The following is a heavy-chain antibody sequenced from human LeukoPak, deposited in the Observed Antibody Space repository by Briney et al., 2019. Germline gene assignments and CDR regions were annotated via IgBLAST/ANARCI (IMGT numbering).Heavy chain of an antibody. CDR3: ARETDSTLFDY. V-gene: IGHV3-48*03. D-gene: IGHD2-2*01. CDR1: GFTFSSYE. J-gene: IGHJ4*02. Sequence: PAGGSLRLSCAASGFTFSSYEMNWVRQAPGKGLVWVSYISSSGSTIYYADSVKGRFTISRDNAKNSLYLQMNSLRVEDTAVYYCARETDSTLFDYWGQGTLVTVSS. CDR2: ISSSGSTI.